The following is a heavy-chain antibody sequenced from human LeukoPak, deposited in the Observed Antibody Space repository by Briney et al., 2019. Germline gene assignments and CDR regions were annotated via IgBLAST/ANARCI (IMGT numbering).Heavy chain of an antibody. CDR2: IIPIFGTA. CDR3: TRMDGSGYLFDY. V-gene: IGHV1-69*13. CDR1: GGTFSSYA. Sequence: GASVKVSCKASGGTFSSYAISWVRQAPGQGLEWMGGIIPIFGTANYAQKFQGRVTITADESTSTAYMELSSLRSEDTAVYYCTRMDGSGYLFDYWGQGTQVTVSS. D-gene: IGHD3-22*01. J-gene: IGHJ4*02.